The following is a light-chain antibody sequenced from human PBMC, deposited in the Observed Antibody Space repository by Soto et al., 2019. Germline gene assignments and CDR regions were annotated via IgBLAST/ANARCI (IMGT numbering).Light chain of an antibody. CDR3: CSYAGSFTYV. J-gene: IGLJ1*01. CDR2: EGS. V-gene: IGLV2-23*01. CDR1: SSDVGSGSHNL. Sequence: QSVLTQPASVSGSPGQSITISCTGTSSDVGSGSHNLVSWYQQRPGKVPKLMIYEGSKRPSGVSNRFSGSKSGYTASLTISGLQAEDEADYFCCSYAGSFTYVFGTGTKV.